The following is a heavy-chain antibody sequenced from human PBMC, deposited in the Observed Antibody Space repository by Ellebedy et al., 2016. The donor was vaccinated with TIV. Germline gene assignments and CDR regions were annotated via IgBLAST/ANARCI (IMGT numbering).Heavy chain of an antibody. D-gene: IGHD3-3*02. CDR1: GYTFTSYY. CDR3: ATFPYISTSSAY. CDR2: IYPYSGGT. V-gene: IGHV1-2*02. J-gene: IGHJ4*02. Sequence: ASVKVSCKASGYTFTSYYMHRVRQAPGQGLEWMGWIYPYSGGTNYAQKFQGRVTMTRDTSINTGYMELSGLKSDDTAVYYCATFPYISTSSAYWGQGTLVTVSS.